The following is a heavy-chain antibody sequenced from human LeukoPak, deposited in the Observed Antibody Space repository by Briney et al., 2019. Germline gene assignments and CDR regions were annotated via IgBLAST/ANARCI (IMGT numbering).Heavy chain of an antibody. D-gene: IGHD3-10*01. Sequence: GGSLRLSCAASGFTFSSYWMSWVRQAPGKGLEWVANIKQDGSEKYYVDSVKGRFTISRDNAKNSLYLQMDSLRAEDTAVYYCARDPPYYYGSGSYYRYWGQGTLVTASS. CDR2: IKQDGSEK. CDR1: GFTFSSYW. CDR3: ARDPPYYYGSGSYYRY. J-gene: IGHJ4*02. V-gene: IGHV3-7*01.